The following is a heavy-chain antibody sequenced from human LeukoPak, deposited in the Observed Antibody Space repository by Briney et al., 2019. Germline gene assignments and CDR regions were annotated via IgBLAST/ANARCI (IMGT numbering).Heavy chain of an antibody. CDR2: INHSGST. J-gene: IGHJ4*02. D-gene: IGHD6-13*01. CDR1: GGSFSGYY. V-gene: IGHV4-34*01. Sequence: SETLSLTFAVYGGSFSGYYWSWIRQPPGKGLEWIGEINHSGSTNYNPSLKSRVTISVDTSKNQFSLKLSSVTAADTAVYYCARQGYSSSWYVRNFDYWGQGTLVTVSS. CDR3: ARQGYSSSWYVRNFDY.